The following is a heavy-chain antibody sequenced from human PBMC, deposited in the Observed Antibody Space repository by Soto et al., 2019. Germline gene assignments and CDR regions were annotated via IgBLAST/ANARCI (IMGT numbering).Heavy chain of an antibody. V-gene: IGHV3-48*02. CDR1: GFSFSAYR. CDR3: ARDCTYCSGGSCYYGMDV. J-gene: IGHJ6*02. CDR2: ISSSSSSM. D-gene: IGHD2-15*01. Sequence: EVQLVESGGGFVQPGGSLRLSCAASGFSFSAYRMNWVRQAPGKGLEWVSYISSSSSSMYYAGSVKGRFTISRDNAQNALFLQMNSLTDEDTAVYYCARDCTYCSGGSCYYGMDVWGQGTTVTVSS.